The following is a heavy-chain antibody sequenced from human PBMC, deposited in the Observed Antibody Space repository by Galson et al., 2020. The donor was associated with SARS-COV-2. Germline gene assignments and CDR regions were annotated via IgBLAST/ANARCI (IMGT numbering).Heavy chain of an antibody. CDR1: GFTFNSYA. Sequence: GESLKISCAASGFTFNSYAMTWVRQAPGKGLEWVSIISDNGGSTYYADSVKGRFTISRDNSKNTLYLQMNSLRAEDTAIYYCAKAVGVVAPAASRYFDYWGQGILVTVSS. CDR2: ISDNGGST. CDR3: AKAVGVVAPAASRYFDY. D-gene: IGHD2-2*01. V-gene: IGHV3-23*01. J-gene: IGHJ4*02.